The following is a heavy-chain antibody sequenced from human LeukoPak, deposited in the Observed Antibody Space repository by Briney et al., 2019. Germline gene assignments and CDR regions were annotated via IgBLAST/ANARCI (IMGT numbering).Heavy chain of an antibody. V-gene: IGHV3-7*01. J-gene: IGHJ4*02. Sequence: GGSLRLSCAATGFTFSNHWMSWFRQAPGKGLEWVANIKYDGRETQYVDSVKGRFTISRDNCKNSLFLEMNSLRAEDTAVYYCARYLNSGPEDFWGQGDLVTVSS. CDR3: ARYLNSGPEDF. D-gene: IGHD1-26*01. CDR2: IKYDGRET. CDR1: GFTFSNHW.